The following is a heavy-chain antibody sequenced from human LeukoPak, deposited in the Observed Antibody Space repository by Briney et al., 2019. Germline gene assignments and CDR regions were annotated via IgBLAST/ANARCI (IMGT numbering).Heavy chain of an antibody. J-gene: IGHJ4*02. D-gene: IGHD5-12*01. V-gene: IGHV3-23*01. Sequence: PGGSLRLSCAASGFTFSSYAMSWVRQAPGKGLECVSGISGGGGSTYYADSVKGRFTISRDNSKNTLYLQMNSVRAEDTAVYYCAKDRRGMATLNTCFDYWGQGTLVTVSS. CDR2: ISGGGGST. CDR3: AKDRRGMATLNTCFDY. CDR1: GFTFSSYA.